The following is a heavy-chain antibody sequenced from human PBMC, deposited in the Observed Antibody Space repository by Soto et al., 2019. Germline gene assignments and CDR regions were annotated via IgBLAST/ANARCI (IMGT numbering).Heavy chain of an antibody. J-gene: IGHJ6*02. CDR3: AKDVVVGATTGLGDYYYYYGMNA. CDR2: ISYDGSNK. V-gene: IGHV3-30*18. D-gene: IGHD1-26*01. Sequence: GGSLRLSCAASGFTFSSYGMHWVRQAPGKGLEWVAVISYDGSNKYYADSVKGRFTISRDNSKNTLYLQMNSLRAEDTAVFYSAKDVVVGATTGLGDYYYYYGMNAWGQGTTVTVSS. CDR1: GFTFSSYG.